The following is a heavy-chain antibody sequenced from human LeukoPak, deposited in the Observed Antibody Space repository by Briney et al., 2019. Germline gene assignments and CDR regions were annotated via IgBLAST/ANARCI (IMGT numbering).Heavy chain of an antibody. V-gene: IGHV3-72*01. J-gene: IGHJ3*02. CDR1: GFIFSVYI. CDR2: IRRGSNGYTT. Sequence: GGSLRLSCAASGFIFSVYILDGVGKAPGKGLEWVGRIRRGSNGYTTEYAASVKGRFIISRDDSKSSLYLTMNSLKTEDTAVYHCARDGGDAIYSAFDIWGQGTMVTVSS. D-gene: IGHD3-16*01. CDR3: ARDGGDAIYSAFDI.